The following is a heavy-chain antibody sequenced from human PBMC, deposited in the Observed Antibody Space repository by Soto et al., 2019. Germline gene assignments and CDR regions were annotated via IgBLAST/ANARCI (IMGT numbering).Heavy chain of an antibody. CDR1: GYSFTSYW. J-gene: IGHJ6*02. CDR3: ASTGTTGTTAYYYYGMDV. CDR2: IYPGDSDT. V-gene: IGHV5-51*01. Sequence: GESLKISCKGSGYSFTSYWIGWVRQMPGKGLEWMGIIYPGDSDTRYSPSFQGQVTISADKSISTAYLQWSSLKASDTAMYYCASTGTTGTTAYYYYGMDVWGQGTTVTVSS. D-gene: IGHD1-1*01.